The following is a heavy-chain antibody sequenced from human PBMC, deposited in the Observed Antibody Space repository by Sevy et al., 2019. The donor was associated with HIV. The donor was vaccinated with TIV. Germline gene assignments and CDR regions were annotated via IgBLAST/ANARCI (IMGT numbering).Heavy chain of an antibody. D-gene: IGHD2-8*02. V-gene: IGHV3-23*05. J-gene: IGHJ4*02. CDR2: IYHSGGTT. CDR3: AKSPTGSESKPDY. CDR1: GFTFGNFA. Sequence: GGSLRLSCAASGFTFGNFAMIWARQAPGKGLEWLSSIYHSGGTTYIVDSVKGRFTISRDNSKNTLYLQMDNLRADDTAIYHCAKSPTGSESKPDYWGQGTLVTVSS.